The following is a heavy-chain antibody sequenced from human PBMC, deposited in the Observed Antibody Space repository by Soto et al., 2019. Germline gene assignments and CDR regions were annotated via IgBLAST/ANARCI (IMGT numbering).Heavy chain of an antibody. Sequence: GSLRLSCAASGFTFSSYGMHWVRQAPGKGLEWVAVISYDGSNKYYADSVKGRFTISRDNSKNTLYLQMNSLRAEDTAVYYCAKVEYKIAVAGHFDYWGQGTMVTVYS. CDR2: ISYDGSNK. CDR3: AKVEYKIAVAGHFDY. V-gene: IGHV3-30*18. D-gene: IGHD6-19*01. CDR1: GFTFSSYG. J-gene: IGHJ4*02.